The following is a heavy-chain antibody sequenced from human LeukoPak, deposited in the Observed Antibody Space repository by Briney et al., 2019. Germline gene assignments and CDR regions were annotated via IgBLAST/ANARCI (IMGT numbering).Heavy chain of an antibody. CDR1: GGSISSGGYY. V-gene: IGHV4-30-2*01. J-gene: IGHJ4*02. CDR2: IYHSGST. D-gene: IGHD1-26*01. Sequence: SETLSLTCTVSGGSISSGGYYWSWIRQPPGKGLEWIGYIYHSGSTYYNPSLKSRVTISTDRSKNQFSLRLSSVTAADTAVYYCARVGSLLHANDYWGQGTLVTVSS. CDR3: ARVGSLLHANDY.